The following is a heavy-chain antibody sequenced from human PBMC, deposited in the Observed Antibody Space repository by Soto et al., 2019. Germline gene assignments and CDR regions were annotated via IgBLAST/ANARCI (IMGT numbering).Heavy chain of an antibody. CDR1: GFTFSSYA. Sequence: GGSLRLSCAASGFTFSSYAMHWVRQAPGKGLEWVSAISGSGGSTYYADSVKGRFTISRDNSKNTLYLQMNSLRAEDTAVYYCAKDCVDWLLKSTHFDNWGQGTLVTVSS. CDR2: ISGSGGST. V-gene: IGHV3-23*01. J-gene: IGHJ4*02. CDR3: AKDCVDWLLKSTHFDN. D-gene: IGHD3-9*01.